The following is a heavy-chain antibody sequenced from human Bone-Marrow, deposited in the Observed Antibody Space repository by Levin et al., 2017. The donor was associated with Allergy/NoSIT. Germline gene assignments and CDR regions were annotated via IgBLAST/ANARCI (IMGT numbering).Heavy chain of an antibody. D-gene: IGHD7-27*01. CDR1: GFTFSRYW. CDR2: IKTDGSVK. CDR3: ALGHWLDN. V-gene: IGHV3-7*01. J-gene: IGHJ4*02. Sequence: PGGSLRLSCAASGFTFSRYWMTWVRQVPGKGLEWVASIKTDGSVKYYVDAVKGRFTISRDNAENSLYLQLNSLTAEDTAMYYCALGHWLDNWGQGTLVTVSS.